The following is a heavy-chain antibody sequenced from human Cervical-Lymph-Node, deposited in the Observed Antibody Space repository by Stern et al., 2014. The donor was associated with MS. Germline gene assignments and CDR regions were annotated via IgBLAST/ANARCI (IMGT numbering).Heavy chain of an antibody. J-gene: IGHJ4*02. D-gene: IGHD1-26*01. V-gene: IGHV4-59*01. CDR2: IDYSGST. CDR1: GGSFGTYF. Sequence: QLVQSGPGLVKPSETLSLTCTVSGGSFGTYFWSWIRQPPGKGLEWLGYIDYSGSTLYNPSLKSRVTISIDTPKNQFSLNLSSVTSADTAVYYCARGGSYYYYWGQGTLVTVSS. CDR3: ARGGSYYYY.